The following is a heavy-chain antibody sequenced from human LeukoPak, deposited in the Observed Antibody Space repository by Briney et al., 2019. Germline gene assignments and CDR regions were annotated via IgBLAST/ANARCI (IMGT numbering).Heavy chain of an antibody. CDR3: ARSHYYGSGSYYPRSYYYYYYYMDV. CDR2: MNPNSGNT. D-gene: IGHD3-10*01. CDR1: GYTFTSYD. V-gene: IGHV1-8*01. Sequence: ASVKVSCKASGYTFTSYDINWVRQATGQGLEWMGWMNPNSGNTGYAQKFQGRVTMTRNTSISTAYMELSSLRSEDTAVYYCARSHYYGSGSYYPRSYYYYYYYMDVWGKGTTVTISS. J-gene: IGHJ6*03.